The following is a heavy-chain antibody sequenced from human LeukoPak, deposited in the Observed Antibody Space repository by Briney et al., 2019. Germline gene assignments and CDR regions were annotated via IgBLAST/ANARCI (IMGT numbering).Heavy chain of an antibody. V-gene: IGHV1-69*05. CDR2: IIPNFGKA. D-gene: IGHD6-13*01. CDR1: GGTFSSYA. J-gene: IGHJ6*03. CDR3: GRLIESAGTDPYYYYYMDV. Sequence: GASVKVSCKASGGTFSSYAFSWVRQAPGQGLEWMGGIIPNFGKANYAQKFQGRVIITTDESTSTVYMEVSSLRSDDTAVYYCGRLIESAGTDPYYYYYMDVWHKETTVSLSS.